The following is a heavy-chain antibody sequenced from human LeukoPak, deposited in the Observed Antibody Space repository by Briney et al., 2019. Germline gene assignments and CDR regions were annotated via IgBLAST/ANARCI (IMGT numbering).Heavy chain of an antibody. V-gene: IGHV1-8*03. CDR3: ARAPYYYDSSGYYYGFHD. D-gene: IGHD3-22*01. CDR2: MNPNSGNT. J-gene: IGHJ4*02. Sequence: ASVKVSCKASGYTFTSYDINWVRQATGQGLEWMGWMNPNSGNTGYAQKFQGRVTITRNTSISTAYMELSSLRSEDTAVYYCARAPYYYDSSGYYYGFHDWGQGTLVTVSS. CDR1: GYTFTSYD.